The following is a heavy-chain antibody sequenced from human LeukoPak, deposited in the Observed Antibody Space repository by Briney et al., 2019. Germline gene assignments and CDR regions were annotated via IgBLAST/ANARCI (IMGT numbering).Heavy chain of an antibody. Sequence: GGSLRLSCAASGFTFSSYGMHWVRQAPGKGLEWVAFIRYDGSNKYYADSVKGRFTISRVNSKNTLYLQMNSLRAEDTAVYYCARGTTVTTRGVDYWGQGTLVTVSS. D-gene: IGHD4-17*01. J-gene: IGHJ4*02. V-gene: IGHV3-30*02. CDR2: IRYDGSNK. CDR1: GFTFSSYG. CDR3: ARGTTVTTRGVDY.